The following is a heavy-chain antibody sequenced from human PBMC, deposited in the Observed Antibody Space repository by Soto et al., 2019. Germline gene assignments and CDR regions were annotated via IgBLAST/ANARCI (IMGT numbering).Heavy chain of an antibody. CDR3: ERVEDKAMVTGDH. J-gene: IGHJ4*02. V-gene: IGHV4-31*03. D-gene: IGHD5-18*01. CDR2: IYYSGST. CDR1: GGSISSGGYY. Sequence: SETLSLTCTVSGGSISSGGYYWSWIRQHPGKGLEWIGYIYYSGSTYYNPSLKSRVTISVDTSKSQFSLKLSSVTAADTAVYYCERVEDKAMVTGDHWGQGTLVTVSS.